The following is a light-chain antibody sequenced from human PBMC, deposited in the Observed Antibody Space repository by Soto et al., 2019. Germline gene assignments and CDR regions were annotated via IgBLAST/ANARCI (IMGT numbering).Light chain of an antibody. V-gene: IGKV1-39*01. J-gene: IGKJ2*01. CDR1: QSISRN. Sequence: DIQLTQSPSSLSPSVGDRITLSCRASQSISRNLNWYQQMPGKAPSLLIYAARDLQSGVPGMFSGSGSGTEFNLTISSLQPEDLATYYCQQSHSTPYTFGQGTKLEI. CDR3: QQSHSTPYT. CDR2: AAR.